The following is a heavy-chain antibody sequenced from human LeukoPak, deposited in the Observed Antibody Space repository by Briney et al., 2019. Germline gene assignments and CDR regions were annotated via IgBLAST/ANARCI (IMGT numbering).Heavy chain of an antibody. CDR2: IYYSGST. CDR1: GGSISSYY. Sequence: SETLSLTCTVSGGSISSYYWSWSRQPPGKGLEWIGYIYYSGSTNYNPSLKSRVTISVDTSKNQFSLKLSSVTAADTAVYCCARAGSAVAGRVDYWGQGTLVTVSS. D-gene: IGHD6-19*01. J-gene: IGHJ4*02. CDR3: ARAGSAVAGRVDY. V-gene: IGHV4-59*01.